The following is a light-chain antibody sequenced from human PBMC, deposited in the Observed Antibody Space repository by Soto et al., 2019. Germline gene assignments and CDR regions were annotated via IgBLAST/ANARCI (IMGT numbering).Light chain of an antibody. CDR1: STDVGGYNY. Sequence: QSALTQPASVSGSPGQSITISCTGTSTDVGGYNYVSWYQHHPGKAPKLIIFDVSDRPSGVSNRFSGSKSGNTASLTISGLQAEDAADYYCNSYTSSSTLVLFGGGTKLTVL. CDR2: DVS. J-gene: IGLJ2*01. CDR3: NSYTSSSTLVL. V-gene: IGLV2-14*03.